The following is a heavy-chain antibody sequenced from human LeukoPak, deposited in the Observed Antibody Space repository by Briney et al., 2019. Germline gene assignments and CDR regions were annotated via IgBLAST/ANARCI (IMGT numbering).Heavy chain of an antibody. V-gene: IGHV3-23*01. D-gene: IGHD1-1*01. CDR2: LRGDGET. J-gene: IGHJ4*02. CDR1: GFTFSNYA. CDR3: AKASWVSNVDAVL. Sequence: GGSLRLSCAASGFTFSNYAMSWVRQAPAGGLEWVSSLRGDGETFYADSVKGRFTLSRDDSRNTVYLQLNNLRVEDTAVYYCAKASWVSNVDAVLWGQGALVTVSS.